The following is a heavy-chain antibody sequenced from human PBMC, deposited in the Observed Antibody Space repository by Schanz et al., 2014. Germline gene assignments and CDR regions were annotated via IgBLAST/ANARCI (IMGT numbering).Heavy chain of an antibody. Sequence: EVQLLESGGGLVEPGGSLRLSCAASGFSFSSYAMGWVRQAPGKGLEWVSAISGSGGSTYYADSVKGRFTISRDNAKNSLYLQMNSLRAEDTAVYHCVSSGSYSSYASWGQGPLVTVSS. CDR2: ISGSGGST. CDR1: GFSFSSYA. J-gene: IGHJ4*02. V-gene: IGHV3-23*01. D-gene: IGHD3-10*01. CDR3: VSSGSYSSYAS.